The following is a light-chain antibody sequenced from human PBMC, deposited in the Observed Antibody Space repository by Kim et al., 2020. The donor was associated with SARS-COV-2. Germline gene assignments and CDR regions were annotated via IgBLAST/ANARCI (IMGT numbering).Light chain of an antibody. Sequence: QLVLTQSPSASASLGASVKLTCTLSSGHTSNAIAWHQRQPEKGPWFLMKVNSDGSYNKGDGISDRFSGSSSGADRYLTISSLHSEDEADYYCQSWVSGSPQVFGGGTQLTVL. J-gene: IGLJ3*02. V-gene: IGLV4-69*01. CDR3: QSWVSGSPQV. CDR2: VNSDGSY. CDR1: SGHTSNA.